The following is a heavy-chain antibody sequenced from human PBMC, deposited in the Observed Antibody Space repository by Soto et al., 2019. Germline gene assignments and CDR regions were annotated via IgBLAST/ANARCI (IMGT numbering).Heavy chain of an antibody. CDR2: VSSDGSST. V-gene: IGHV3-74*01. D-gene: IGHD1-26*01. Sequence: EVQLVESGGGLVQPGGSLRLSCAASGFTFSSYWMNWVRQAPGKGLVWVSRVSSDGSSTNYADSVEGRFTISRDNAKNTLYLQMDSLRAEDTAVYYCTTNLMVGAVDYWGQVTLVTVSS. CDR1: GFTFSSYW. J-gene: IGHJ4*02. CDR3: TTNLMVGAVDY.